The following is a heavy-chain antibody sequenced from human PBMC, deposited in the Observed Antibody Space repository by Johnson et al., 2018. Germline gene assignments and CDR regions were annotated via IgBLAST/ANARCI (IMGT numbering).Heavy chain of an antibody. CDR3: ARDSCSLWGNLYYYYGMDV. CDR1: GFTFSSYW. V-gene: IGHV3-7*01. J-gene: IGHJ6*02. CDR2: IKQDGSEK. Sequence: VQLVQSGGGLVQPGGSLRLSCAASGFTFSSYWMSWVRQAPGKGLEWVANIKQDGSEKYYVDSVKGRFTISRYNAKNSLDLQMNSLRAEDTAVYYCARDSCSLWGNLYYYYGMDVWGQGTTVTVSS. D-gene: IGHD3-16*01.